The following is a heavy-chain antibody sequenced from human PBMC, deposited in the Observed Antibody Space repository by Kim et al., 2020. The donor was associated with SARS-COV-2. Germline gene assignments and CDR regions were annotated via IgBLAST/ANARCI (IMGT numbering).Heavy chain of an antibody. J-gene: IGHJ6*02. D-gene: IGHD6-13*01. CDR3: AREGRSSSWPYYYYGMDV. V-gene: IGHV3-13*04. CDR1: GFTFSSYD. CDR2: IGTAGDT. Sequence: GGSLRLSCAASGFTFSSYDMHWVRQATGKGLEWVSAIGTAGDTYYPGSVKGRFTISRENAKNSLYLQMNSLRAGDTAVYYCAREGRSSSWPYYYYGMDVWGQGTTVTVSS.